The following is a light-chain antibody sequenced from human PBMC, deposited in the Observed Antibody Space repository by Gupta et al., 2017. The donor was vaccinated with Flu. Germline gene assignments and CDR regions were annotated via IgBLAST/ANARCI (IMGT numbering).Light chain of an antibody. J-gene: IGKJ2*01. CDR1: QSINLNY. CDR3: QQYGSTRGYT. V-gene: IGKV3-20*01. CDR2: AAS. Sequence: GTLSLSPGESATLSCRTSQSINLNYLAWFQQKSGQAPRLLIYAASSRATGIPDRFSGSGSGTDFTLTISRREPEDFAVYYCQQYGSTRGYTFARGPSWKS.